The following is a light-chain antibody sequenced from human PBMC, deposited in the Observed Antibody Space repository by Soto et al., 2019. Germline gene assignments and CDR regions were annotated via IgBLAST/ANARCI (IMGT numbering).Light chain of an antibody. V-gene: IGLV2-14*01. CDR3: CAYTTLNTDV. CDR1: SSDVGAQNF. J-gene: IGLJ1*01. Sequence: QSALSQPAYVSGSPGQSITISCTGTSSDVGAQNFVSWFQQHPGETPKLMIFEVSNRHSGASDRFSGSKSGNTASLAISGLQAEDEADYFCCAYTTLNTDVFGTGTKVTVL. CDR2: EVS.